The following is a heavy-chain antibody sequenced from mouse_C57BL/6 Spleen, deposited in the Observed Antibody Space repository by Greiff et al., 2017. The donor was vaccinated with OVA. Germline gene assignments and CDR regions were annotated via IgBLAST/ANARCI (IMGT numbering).Heavy chain of an antibody. CDR1: GYTFTSYG. CDR2: IYPRSGNT. Sequence: QVQLQQSGAELARPGASVKLSCKASGYTFTSYGISWVKQRTGQGLEWIGEIYPRSGNTYYNEKFKGKATLTADKSSSTAYMELRSLTSEDAAVYYCARGDSVYAMDDWGQGTSVTVAS. D-gene: IGHD3-2*02. V-gene: IGHV1-81*01. CDR3: ARGDSVYAMDD. J-gene: IGHJ4*01.